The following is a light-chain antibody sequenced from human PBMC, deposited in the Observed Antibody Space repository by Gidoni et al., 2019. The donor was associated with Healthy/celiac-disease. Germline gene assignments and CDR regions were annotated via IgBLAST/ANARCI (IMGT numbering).Light chain of an antibody. CDR2: DAS. CDR3: QQYNIYYT. Sequence: DIQMTQSPSTLSASVGDRVTITCRASQSISSWLAWYQQKPGKAPKVLIYDASSLESGVPSRFSGSGSGTKFTLTISSLQPDDFATYYCQQYNIYYTFGQGTKLEIK. CDR1: QSISSW. V-gene: IGKV1-5*01. J-gene: IGKJ2*01.